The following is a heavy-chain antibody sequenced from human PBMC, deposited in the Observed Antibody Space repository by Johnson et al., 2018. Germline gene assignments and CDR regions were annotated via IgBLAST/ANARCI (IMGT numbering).Heavy chain of an antibody. CDR3: ARWGYLDAFDI. V-gene: IGHV4-59*01. Sequence: QVQLQESGPGLVKPSETLSLICAVSGVSISSYYWSWILQPPGKGLAWIGYIHYSGSTNYNPSLKSRVTISVDTSRNQFSLKLSSVTAADTAVYYCARWGYLDAFDICGQGTMVIVSS. D-gene: IGHD5-18*01. CDR1: GVSISSYY. CDR2: IHYSGST. J-gene: IGHJ3*02.